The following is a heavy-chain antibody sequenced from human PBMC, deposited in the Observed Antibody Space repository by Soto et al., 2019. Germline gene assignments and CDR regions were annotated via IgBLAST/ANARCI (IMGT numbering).Heavy chain of an antibody. CDR1: GYSFTSYW. CDR2: IYPGDSDT. Sequence: PGESLKISCKGSGYSFTSYWIGWVRQMPGKGLEWMGIIYPGDSDTRYSPSFQGQVTISADKSISTAYLQWSSLKASDTAMYYCARSKGGSGWYRGGLGFDYWGQGTLVTVSS. J-gene: IGHJ4*02. CDR3: ARSKGGSGWYRGGLGFDY. D-gene: IGHD6-19*01. V-gene: IGHV5-51*01.